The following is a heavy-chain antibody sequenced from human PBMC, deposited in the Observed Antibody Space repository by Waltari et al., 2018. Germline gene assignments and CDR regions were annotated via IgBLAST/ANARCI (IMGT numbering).Heavy chain of an antibody. V-gene: IGHV1-2*02. CDR1: GYTFTGYY. CDR2: INPNGGGK. CDR3: AGGGGSYF. Sequence: QVQLVQSGAEVKKPGASVKVSCKASGYTFTGYYMHWVRQAPGQGLAWMGCINPNGGGKNYAKKLGGGPPRTRDPPISTAYGGLSRLRSDDTAVYYGAGGGGSYFWGQGTLVTVSS. D-gene: IGHD1-26*01. J-gene: IGHJ4*02.